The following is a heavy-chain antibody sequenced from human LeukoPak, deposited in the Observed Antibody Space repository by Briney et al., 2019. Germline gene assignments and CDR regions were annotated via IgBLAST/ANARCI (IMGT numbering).Heavy chain of an antibody. CDR2: ISAYNGNT. Sequence: GASVKVSCKAPGYTFTSYGISWVRRAPGQGLEWMGWISAYNGNTNYAQKLQGRVTMTTDTSTSTAYMELRSLRSDDTAVYYCARNVQLWLFDYYYYGMDVWGQGTTVTVSS. V-gene: IGHV1-18*01. J-gene: IGHJ6*02. D-gene: IGHD5-18*01. CDR1: GYTFTSYG. CDR3: ARNVQLWLFDYYYYGMDV.